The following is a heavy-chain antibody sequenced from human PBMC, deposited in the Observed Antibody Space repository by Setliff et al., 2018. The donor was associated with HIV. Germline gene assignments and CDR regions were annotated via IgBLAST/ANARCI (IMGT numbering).Heavy chain of an antibody. CDR1: GFNFRGYN. V-gene: IGHV3-21*04. J-gene: IGHJ4*02. D-gene: IGHD1-1*01. CDR3: ARETRPGLTRSGFDY. Sequence: PGGSLRLSCAVSGFNFRGYNMNWVRQAPGKGLEWVSSISTSSTYTYYADSVKGRFTISRDNAKNALYLQMNSLRAEDTAVYYCARETRPGLTRSGFDYWGQGTLVTVSS. CDR2: ISTSSTYT.